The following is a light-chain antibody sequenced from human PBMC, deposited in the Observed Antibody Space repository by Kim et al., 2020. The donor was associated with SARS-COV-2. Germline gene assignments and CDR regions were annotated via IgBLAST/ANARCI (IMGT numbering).Light chain of an antibody. J-gene: IGLJ2*01. CDR1: RSDVGGYNF. CDR2: DVS. V-gene: IGLV2-14*03. CDR3: SSYTSSSTVV. Sequence: GQSITISCTGTRSDVGGYNFVSWYQHHPGKAPKLMIYDVSKRPSGVSNRFSGSKSGNTASLTISGLQAEDEADYYCSSYTSSSTVVFGGGTKVTVL.